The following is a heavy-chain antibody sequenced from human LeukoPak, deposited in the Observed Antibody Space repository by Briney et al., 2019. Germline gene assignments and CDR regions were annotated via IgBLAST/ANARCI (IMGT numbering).Heavy chain of an antibody. CDR1: GGSISSTDDY. CDR3: AREDGTSMDNAFDI. J-gene: IGHJ3*02. V-gene: IGHV4-39*07. D-gene: IGHD5-18*01. Sequence: SETLSLTCTVSGGSISSTDDYWGWIRQPPGKGPEWIGSTYYSGSTYYNPSLKSRVTISEDPSKNQFSLKLSSVTAADTAVYYCAREDGTSMDNAFDIWGQGTMVTVSS. CDR2: TYYSGST.